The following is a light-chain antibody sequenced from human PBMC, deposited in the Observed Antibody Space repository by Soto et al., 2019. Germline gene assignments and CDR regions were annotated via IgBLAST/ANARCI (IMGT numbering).Light chain of an antibody. CDR2: GAS. CDR3: QQSYSNPIT. J-gene: IGKJ5*01. Sequence: IPLTQSPDTLSLSAGERATLSCRASESVGSSYVAWYQKKPGQAPRLLIYGASSRASGIPKRFSGSGSGTEFTLTISSLQSEDFATYYCQQSYSNPITFGQGTRLEIK. CDR1: ESVGSSY. V-gene: IGKV3D-7*01.